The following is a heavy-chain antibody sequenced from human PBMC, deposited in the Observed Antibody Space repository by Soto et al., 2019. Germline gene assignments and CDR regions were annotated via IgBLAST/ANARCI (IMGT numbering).Heavy chain of an antibody. CDR1: GESFIGYY. J-gene: IGHJ5*02. Sequence: QVHLQQWGAGLLKPSETLSLTCAVYGESFIGYYWTWIRQSPGKGLEWIGEINHGGSTNYNPSLKSRVTISIDTSKNQFSLKLTSVTAADTSVYYCARTDIVTTNWFDPWGQGTLVTVPQ. D-gene: IGHD5-12*01. CDR2: INHGGST. CDR3: ARTDIVTTNWFDP. V-gene: IGHV4-34*01.